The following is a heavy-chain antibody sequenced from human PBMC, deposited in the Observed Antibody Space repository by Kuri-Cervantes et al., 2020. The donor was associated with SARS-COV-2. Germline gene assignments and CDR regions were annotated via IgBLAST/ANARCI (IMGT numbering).Heavy chain of an antibody. D-gene: IGHD1-26*01. CDR1: GGSISSSSYY. J-gene: IGHJ4*02. V-gene: IGHV4-39*07. Sequence: SETLSLTCTVSGGSISSSSYYWGWIRQPPGKGLEWIGSIYTSGSTNYNPSLKSRVTISVDTSKNQFSLKLSSVTAADTAVYYCARDYPIGSYYFDYWGQGTLVTVSS. CDR3: ARDYPIGSYYFDY. CDR2: IYTSGST.